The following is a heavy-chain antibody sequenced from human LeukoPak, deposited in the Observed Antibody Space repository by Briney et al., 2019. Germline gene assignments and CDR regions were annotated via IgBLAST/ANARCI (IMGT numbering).Heavy chain of an antibody. V-gene: IGHV3-23*01. CDR3: AKKGTSWSPRFDP. D-gene: IGHD6-13*01. CDR2: TSASGATT. Sequence: GGSLRLSCAASGFTFSKSDMIWVRQAPGKGLEWVSITSASGATTFYADSVRGWFTISRDNSENTLYLELNSLRDEDTAMYHCAKKGTSWSPRFDPWGQGILVTVSS. J-gene: IGHJ5*02. CDR1: GFTFSKSD.